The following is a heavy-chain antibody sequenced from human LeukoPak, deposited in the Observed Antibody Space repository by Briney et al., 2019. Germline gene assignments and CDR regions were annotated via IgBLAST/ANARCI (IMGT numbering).Heavy chain of an antibody. D-gene: IGHD3-10*01. Sequence: SEALSLTCSVSGGSISSSNYCWGWIRQPPGKWMEWIGSIYYSGSTYYNPSLKSRVSISVDTSKNQFSLKLSSVTAADTAVYYCARKLWSYYFDYWGQGNLVTVSS. CDR3: ARKLWSYYFDY. CDR1: GGSISSSNYC. V-gene: IGHV4-39*01. CDR2: IYYSGST. J-gene: IGHJ4*02.